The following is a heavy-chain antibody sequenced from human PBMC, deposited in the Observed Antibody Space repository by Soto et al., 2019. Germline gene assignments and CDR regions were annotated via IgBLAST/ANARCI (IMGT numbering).Heavy chain of an antibody. Sequence: QITLKESGPTLVKPTQTLTLTCTFSGFSLSTSGVGVGWIRQPPGKALEWLALIYWDDDKRYSPSLKSRLTITKDTSKNQVVLTMTNMDPVDTATYYCARFGPSAEDWYFDLWGRGTLVTVSS. J-gene: IGHJ2*01. CDR1: GFSLSTSGVG. V-gene: IGHV2-5*02. CDR3: ARFGPSAEDWYFDL. D-gene: IGHD3-16*01. CDR2: IYWDDDK.